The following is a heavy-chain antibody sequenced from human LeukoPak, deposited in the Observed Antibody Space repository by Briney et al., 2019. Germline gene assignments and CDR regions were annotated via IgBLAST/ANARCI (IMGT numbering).Heavy chain of an antibody. D-gene: IGHD1-26*01. CDR1: GFTFSSYA. V-gene: IGHV3-23*01. Sequence: GGSLRLSCVASGFTFSSYAMSWVRQAPGKGLEWVSGITGGGGSTYYADSVKRRFTISRDNAKNTLYLQMNSLRVEDTAVYYCANHVGVTTHYYYYMDVWGKGTTVTVSS. CDR3: ANHVGVTTHYYYYMDV. CDR2: ITGGGGST. J-gene: IGHJ6*03.